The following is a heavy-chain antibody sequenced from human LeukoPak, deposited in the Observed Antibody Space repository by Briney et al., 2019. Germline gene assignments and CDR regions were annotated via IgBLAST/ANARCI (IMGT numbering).Heavy chain of an antibody. D-gene: IGHD7-27*01. J-gene: IGHJ4*02. CDR1: GFTVSSNS. V-gene: IGHV3-53*01. CDR2: IYSDNT. CDR3: AKAGLTGGHVDY. Sequence: GGSLRLSCTVSGFTVSSNSMSWVRQAPGKGLEWVSFIYSDNTHYSDSVKGRFTISRDNSKNTLYLQMNSLRAEDTAVYYCAKAGLTGGHVDYWGQGTLVTVSS.